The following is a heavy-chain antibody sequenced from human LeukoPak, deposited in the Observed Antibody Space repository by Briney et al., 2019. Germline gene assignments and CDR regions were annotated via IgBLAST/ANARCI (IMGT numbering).Heavy chain of an antibody. Sequence: QPGGSLRLSCAASGSTFSSYAMHWVRQAPGKGLEYVSAISSNGGSTYYANSVKGRFTISRDNSKNTLYLQMGSLRAEDMAVYYCARDNCSGGSCYYDYWGQGTLVTVSS. V-gene: IGHV3-64*01. CDR3: ARDNCSGGSCYYDY. J-gene: IGHJ4*02. D-gene: IGHD2-15*01. CDR2: ISSNGGST. CDR1: GSTFSSYA.